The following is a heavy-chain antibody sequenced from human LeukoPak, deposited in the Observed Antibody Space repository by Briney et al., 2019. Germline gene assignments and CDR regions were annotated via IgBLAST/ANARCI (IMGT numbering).Heavy chain of an antibody. J-gene: IGHJ4*02. CDR3: TRGSGRYVMVDY. CDR2: IKKDGSEK. D-gene: IGHD6-19*01. Sequence: GGSLRLSCVASGFSLSSFWMNWVRQAPGKGLEWVASIKKDGSEKHYVDSVKGRFTISRDNAKNSLYLEMNSLRAEDTAVYYCTRGSGRYVMVDYWGQGTLVTVSS. CDR1: GFSLSSFW. V-gene: IGHV3-7*03.